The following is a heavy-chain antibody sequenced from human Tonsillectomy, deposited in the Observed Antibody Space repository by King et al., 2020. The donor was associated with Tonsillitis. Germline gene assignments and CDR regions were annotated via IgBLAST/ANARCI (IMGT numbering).Heavy chain of an antibody. V-gene: IGHV1-3*01. CDR2: INAGNGNT. CDR1: GYTFTSYT. J-gene: IGHJ4*02. D-gene: IGHD4-17*01. CDR3: ARGGTVTRLDY. Sequence: QLVQSGAEVKKPGASVKASCKASGYTFTSYTMHWVRQAPGQRLEWMGWINAGNGNTKYSQKFQGRVTITRDTSASTAYMELSSLRSEDTAVYYCARGGTVTRLDYWGQGTLVTVSS.